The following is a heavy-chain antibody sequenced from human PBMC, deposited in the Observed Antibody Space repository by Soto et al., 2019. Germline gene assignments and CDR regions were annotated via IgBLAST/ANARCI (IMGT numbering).Heavy chain of an antibody. CDR1: GFTFSSYA. D-gene: IGHD5-18*01. CDR3: AKDLSIQLWSSYYYYGMDV. J-gene: IGHJ6*02. Sequence: EVQLLESGGGLVQPGGSLRLSCAASGFTFSSYAMSWVRQAPGKGLEWVSAISGSGGSTYYADSVKGRFTISRDNSKHTLYLQMNSLRAEDTAVYYCAKDLSIQLWSSYYYYGMDVWGQGTTVTVSS. V-gene: IGHV3-23*01. CDR2: ISGSGGST.